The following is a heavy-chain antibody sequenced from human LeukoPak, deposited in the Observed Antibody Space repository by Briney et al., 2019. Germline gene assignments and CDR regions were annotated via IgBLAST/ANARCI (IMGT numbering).Heavy chain of an antibody. Sequence: SETLSLTSTVSGGSISGHYWTWIRQPPGKGLEWIGQIHYSGRPDYNPSLKSRVTISVDTPKNQLSLKVTSVTGADTAVYYCARFGVDYDMDVWGQGTTVTVSS. CDR2: IHYSGRP. D-gene: IGHD3-16*01. J-gene: IGHJ6*02. V-gene: IGHV4-59*11. CDR3: ARFGVDYDMDV. CDR1: GGSISGHY.